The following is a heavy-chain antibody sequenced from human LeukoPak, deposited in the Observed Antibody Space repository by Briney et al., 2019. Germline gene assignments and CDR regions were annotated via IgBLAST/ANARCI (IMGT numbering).Heavy chain of an antibody. CDR1: GYTFTSYG. J-gene: IGHJ6*03. V-gene: IGHV1-18*01. CDR2: ISAYNDNT. D-gene: IGHD3-10*02. Sequence: GASVKVSCKASGYTFTSYGISWVRQAPGQGLEWMGWISAYNDNTNYAQKLQGRVTMTTDTSTSTAYMELRSLRSDDTAVYYCARLDVRGVYYYYYYMDVWGKGTTVTVSS. CDR3: ARLDVRGVYYYYYYMDV.